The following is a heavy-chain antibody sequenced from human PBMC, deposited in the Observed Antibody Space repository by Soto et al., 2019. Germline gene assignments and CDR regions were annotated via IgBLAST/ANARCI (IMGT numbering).Heavy chain of an antibody. J-gene: IGHJ3*02. D-gene: IGHD6-19*01. CDR1: GGSVSSGGYY. CDR3: ASAVADDAFDI. CDR2: IYYSGST. V-gene: IGHV4-31*03. Sequence: PSETLSLTCTVSGGSVSSGGYYWNLIRQHPGKGLEWIGYIYYSGSTYYNPSLKRRVTISVDTSNNQCSLKLSSVTAAYTAVYYFASAVADDAFDIRGQGTMVTVSS.